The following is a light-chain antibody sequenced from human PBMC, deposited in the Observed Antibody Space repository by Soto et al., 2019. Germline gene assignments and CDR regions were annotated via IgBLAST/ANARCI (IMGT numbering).Light chain of an antibody. CDR2: KAS. J-gene: IGKJ1*01. CDR3: QQDNSYWT. CDR1: QSISSW. V-gene: IGKV1-5*03. Sequence: DTQMTQSPSTLSASVGDRVTITCRASQSISSWLAWYQQKPGKAPKLLIYKASSLEGGVPSRFSGSGSATEFTLTISRLQPDDFATYYCQQDNSYWTFGQGTKVEIK.